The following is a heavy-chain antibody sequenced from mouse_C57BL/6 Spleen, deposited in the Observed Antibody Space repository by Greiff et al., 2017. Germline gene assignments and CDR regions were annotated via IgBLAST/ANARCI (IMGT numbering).Heavy chain of an antibody. J-gene: IGHJ1*03. D-gene: IGHD1-1*01. V-gene: IGHV14-2*01. CDR2: IDPEDGDT. CDR1: GFNIKDYY. CDR3: ARSRSSYWYFEV. Sequence: EVQLQQSGAELVKPGASVKLSCTASGFNIKDYYMHWVKQRPEQGLEWIGRIDPEDGDTKYASKFPGKATITADTSSNTAYLQLSSLTSEDTAVYYCARSRSSYWYFEVWGTGTTVTVSS.